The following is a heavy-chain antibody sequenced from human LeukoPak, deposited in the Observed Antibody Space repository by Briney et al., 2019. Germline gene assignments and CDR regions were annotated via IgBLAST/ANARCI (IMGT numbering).Heavy chain of an antibody. D-gene: IGHD3-16*01. CDR3: ARVRYVWGTPEAFDI. Sequence: SETLSLTCTVSGGSISSYYWSWIRQPAGKGLEWIGRIYTSGSTNYNPSLKSRVTMSVDTSKNQFSLKLSSVTAADTAVYYCARVRYVWGTPEAFDIWGQGTMVTVSS. V-gene: IGHV4-4*07. CDR2: IYTSGST. CDR1: GGSISSYY. J-gene: IGHJ3*02.